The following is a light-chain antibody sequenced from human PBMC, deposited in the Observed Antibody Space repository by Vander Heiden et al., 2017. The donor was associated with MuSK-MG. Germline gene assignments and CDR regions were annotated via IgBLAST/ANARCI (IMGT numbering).Light chain of an antibody. CDR2: EGR. V-gene: IGLV2-14*03. Sequence: SALPQPVSVSGSPGQSLTISCTCTNSDIGGYNVVRWYQKHPGNAPKLIIFEGRRRPAGAANRFSGSKSGNMAALTISGLQAEDEADYYCSSDAGSGIAVFGGGTRLTVL. CDR3: SSDAGSGIAV. CDR1: NSDIGGYNV. J-gene: IGLJ3*02.